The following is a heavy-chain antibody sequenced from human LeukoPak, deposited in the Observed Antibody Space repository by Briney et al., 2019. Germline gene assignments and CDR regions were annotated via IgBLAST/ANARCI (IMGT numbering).Heavy chain of an antibody. CDR1: GVSIFSYY. V-gene: IGHV4-59*08. D-gene: IGHD3-9*01. CDR2: SHYSGTT. CDR3: ATGRSIRYFDY. Sequence: KPSETLSLTCTVSGVSIFSYYWNWIRQPPGQGLEWIGYSHYSGTTNYNPSLKSRVSISIDTSKSQFSLKLTSATAADTAIYYCATGRSIRYFDYWGQGTLLSVSS. J-gene: IGHJ4*02.